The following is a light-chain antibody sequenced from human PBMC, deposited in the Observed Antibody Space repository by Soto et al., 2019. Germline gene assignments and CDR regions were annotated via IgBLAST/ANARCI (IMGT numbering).Light chain of an antibody. Sequence: EIVMTQSPATLSVSPGERATLSCRASQSVTSNLAWYQQKPGQAPRLLIYGASTRATGIPATFSGSGSGTEFTLTISSLQSEDVAVYYCQQYNNSAPVFTFGPGTRVDI. V-gene: IGKV3-15*01. CDR1: QSVTSN. CDR2: GAS. CDR3: QQYNNSAPVFT. J-gene: IGKJ3*01.